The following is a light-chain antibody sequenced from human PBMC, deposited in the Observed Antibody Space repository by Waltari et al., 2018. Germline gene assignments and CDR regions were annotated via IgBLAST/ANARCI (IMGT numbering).Light chain of an antibody. CDR2: SAS. Sequence: DIQMTQSPSSLSASVGDRVTITCRASQSINSYLNWYQQKPGKAPKLLIYSASSLQSGVPSRFSGGASGTDFTLTISSLQPEDFATYFCQQSYNTPLGFGPGTKVDIK. J-gene: IGKJ3*01. CDR3: QQSYNTPLG. V-gene: IGKV1-39*01. CDR1: QSINSY.